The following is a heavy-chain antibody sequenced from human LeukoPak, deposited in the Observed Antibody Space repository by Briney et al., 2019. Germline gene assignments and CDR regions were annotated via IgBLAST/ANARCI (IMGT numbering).Heavy chain of an antibody. CDR3: AREEYYYGSGSYRGYDAFDI. J-gene: IGHJ3*02. CDR1: GCTFSSYG. D-gene: IGHD3-10*01. V-gene: IGHV3-33*01. CDR2: IWYDGSNK. Sequence: GGSLRLSCAASGCTFSSYGMHWVRQAPGKGLEWVAVIWYDGSNKYYADSVKGRFTISRDNSKNTLYLQMNSLRAEDTAVYYCAREEYYYGSGSYRGYDAFDIWGQGTMVTVSS.